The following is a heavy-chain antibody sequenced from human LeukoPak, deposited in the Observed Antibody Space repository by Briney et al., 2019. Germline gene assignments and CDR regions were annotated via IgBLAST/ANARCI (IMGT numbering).Heavy chain of an antibody. CDR3: ALSMVRGPFSFYYYGVDV. CDR1: GFTFSSYS. D-gene: IGHD3-10*01. Sequence: GGSLRLSCAASGFTFSSYSMNWVRQAPGKGLEWVSSISSSSSYIYYADSVKGRFTISRDNAKNSLYLQMNSLRADDTGVYYCALSMVRGPFSFYYYGVDVWGPGTAVTVSS. CDR2: ISSSSSYI. V-gene: IGHV3-21*01. J-gene: IGHJ6*02.